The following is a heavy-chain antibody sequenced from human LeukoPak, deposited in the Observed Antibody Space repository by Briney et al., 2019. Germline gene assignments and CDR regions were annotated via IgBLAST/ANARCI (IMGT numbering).Heavy chain of an antibody. D-gene: IGHD2-21*01. CDR2: IKQDGSEK. Sequence: PGGSLRLSCTASGFTFSSYWMSWGRQAPGKGLEWVANIKQDGSEKDYVDSVKGRFTISRDNAKNSLYLQMNSLRAEDTAVYYCAKYCGGDCYGMDVWGQGTTVTVSS. V-gene: IGHV3-7*01. CDR3: AKYCGGDCYGMDV. J-gene: IGHJ6*02. CDR1: GFTFSSYW.